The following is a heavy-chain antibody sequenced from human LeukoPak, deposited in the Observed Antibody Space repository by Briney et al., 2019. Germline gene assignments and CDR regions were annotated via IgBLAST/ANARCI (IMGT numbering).Heavy chain of an antibody. D-gene: IGHD4-11*01. Sequence: GESLKISCKGSGYSFTSYWIAWVRQMPGKGLEWMGIIYPGDSDTKYSPSFQGQVSISVDKSINTAYLQWSTLKASDTAMYYCARQGGGYDYQDYWGQGTLVTVSS. CDR3: ARQGGGYDYQDY. J-gene: IGHJ4*02. V-gene: IGHV5-51*01. CDR1: GYSFTSYW. CDR2: IYPGDSDT.